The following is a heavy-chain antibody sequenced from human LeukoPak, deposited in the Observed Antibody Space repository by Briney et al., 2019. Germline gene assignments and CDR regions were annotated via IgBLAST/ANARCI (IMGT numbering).Heavy chain of an antibody. V-gene: IGHV3-7*01. CDR3: ARDSEYSCSSAVDI. Sequence: GGSLRPSCAASGFTFSSHWMTWVRQAPGKGLEWVANINQDGSERYYVDSVKGRFTISRDNAKNSLYLQMNSLRAEDTAVYYCARDSEYSCSSAVDIWGQGTMVTVSS. CDR1: GFTFSSHW. J-gene: IGHJ3*02. CDR2: INQDGSER. D-gene: IGHD6-13*01.